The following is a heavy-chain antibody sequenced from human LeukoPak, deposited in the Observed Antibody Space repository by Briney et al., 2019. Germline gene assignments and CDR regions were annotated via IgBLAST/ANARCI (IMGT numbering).Heavy chain of an antibody. D-gene: IGHD4-11*01. CDR3: ARLDYHLAF. J-gene: IGHJ4*02. V-gene: IGHV4-4*02. CDR1: GGSISSSNW. Sequence: PSGTLSLTCAVSGGSISSSNWWSWVRQPPGKGLEWIGDIYHSGSTNYNSSLKSRATISVDKSNNQFSLKLISVTAADTAVYFCARLDYHLAFWGQGTSVTVSS. CDR2: IYHSGST.